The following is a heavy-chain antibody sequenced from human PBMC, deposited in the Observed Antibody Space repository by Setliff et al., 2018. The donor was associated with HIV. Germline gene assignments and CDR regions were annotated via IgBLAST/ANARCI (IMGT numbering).Heavy chain of an antibody. CDR3: ARREEYYDFRVGYYSYYFDY. CDR1: GGSISSSTYY. CDR2: INFSGRT. V-gene: IGHV4-39*01. J-gene: IGHJ4*02. D-gene: IGHD3-3*01. Sequence: LSLTCTVSGGSISSSTYYWGWIRQPPGKGLEWIGSINFSGRTYYDPSLKSRVTISVDTSKNQFSLKLSSVAAADTAVYYCARREEYYDFRVGYYSYYFDYWGQGTLVTVSS.